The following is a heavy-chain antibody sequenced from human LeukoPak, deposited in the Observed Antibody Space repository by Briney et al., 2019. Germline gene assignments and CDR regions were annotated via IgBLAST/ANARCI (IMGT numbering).Heavy chain of an antibody. CDR2: IYYSGST. V-gene: IGHV4-59*01. Sequence: SETLSLTCTVSGGSISGYYWSWIRQPPGKGLEWIGYIYYSGSTKYNPSLKSRVTISVDASKNQFSLRLSSLTAADTAVYYCARGALDTKTRFDSWGQGALVTVPS. CDR3: ARGALDTKTRFDS. CDR1: GGSISGYY. J-gene: IGHJ4*02. D-gene: IGHD5-18*01.